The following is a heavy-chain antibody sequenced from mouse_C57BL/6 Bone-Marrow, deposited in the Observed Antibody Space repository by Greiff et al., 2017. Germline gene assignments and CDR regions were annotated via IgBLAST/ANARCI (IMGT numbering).Heavy chain of an antibody. Sequence: VQLQQPGAELARPGASVKLSCKASGYTFTSYGISWVKQRPGQGLEWIGKIHPRSGNTYYNEKFKGKATLTADKSSSTAYMELRSLTSEDSAVYCCARRLLLRPRVYYVDYWGQGTTLTVSS. D-gene: IGHD1-1*01. J-gene: IGHJ2*01. CDR3: ARRLLLRPRVYYVDY. CDR1: GYTFTSYG. CDR2: IHPRSGNT. V-gene: IGHV1-81*01.